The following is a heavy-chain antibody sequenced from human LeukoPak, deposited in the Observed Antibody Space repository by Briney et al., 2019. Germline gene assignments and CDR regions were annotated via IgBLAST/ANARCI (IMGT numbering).Heavy chain of an antibody. CDR2: ISYSGST. Sequence: SETLSLTCTVSGGSISSYYWSWIRQPPGKGLEWIGYISYSGSTNYNPSLKSRVTMSLDTSKNQFSLKLSSVTAADTAVYYCARSFHTVTTSSAFDIWGQGTMVTVSS. D-gene: IGHD4-17*01. V-gene: IGHV4-59*12. CDR1: GGSISSYY. CDR3: ARSFHTVTTSSAFDI. J-gene: IGHJ3*02.